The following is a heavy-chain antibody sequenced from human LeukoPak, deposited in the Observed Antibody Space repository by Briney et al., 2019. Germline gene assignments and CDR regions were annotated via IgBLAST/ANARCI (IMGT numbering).Heavy chain of an antibody. V-gene: IGHV3-48*01. CDR2: ISSSSSTI. D-gene: IGHD2-2*01. J-gene: IGHJ6*02. CDR1: GFTFSSYS. Sequence: GGSLRLSCAASGFTFSSYSMNWVRQAPGKGLEWVSYISSSSSTIYYADSVKGRFTISRDNAKNSLYLQMNSLRAEDTAVYYCARGEEYCSSTSCSIWYYYYGMDVWGQGTTVTVSS. CDR3: ARGEEYCSSTSCSIWYYYYGMDV.